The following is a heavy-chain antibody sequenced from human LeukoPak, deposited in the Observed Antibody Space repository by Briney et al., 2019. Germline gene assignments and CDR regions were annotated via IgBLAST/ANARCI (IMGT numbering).Heavy chain of an antibody. CDR1: GFTFSSYD. CDR3: ARGLPGGFDY. CDR2: ISGSGGST. D-gene: IGHD5-18*01. J-gene: IGHJ4*02. Sequence: GGSLRLSCAASGFTFSSYDMSWVRQAPGKGLEWVSDISGSGGSTYYADSVKGRFTVSRENAKNSLYLQMNSLRAGDTAVYYCARGLPGGFDYWGRGTLVTVSS. V-gene: IGHV3-23*01.